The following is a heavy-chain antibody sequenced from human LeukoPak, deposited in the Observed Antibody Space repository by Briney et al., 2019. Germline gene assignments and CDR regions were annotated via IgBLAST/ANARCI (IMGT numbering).Heavy chain of an antibody. D-gene: IGHD3-9*01. J-gene: IGHJ6*02. Sequence: ASVKVSCKASGYTFTSYDINWVRQATGQGLEWMGWMNPNSGNTGYAQKFQGRVTMTRNTSISTAYMELSSLRSEDTAVYYCARGTGYFATYYYYYCYYGMDVWGQGTTVTVSS. CDR1: GYTFTSYD. V-gene: IGHV1-8*01. CDR3: ARGTGYFATYYYYYCYYGMDV. CDR2: MNPNSGNT.